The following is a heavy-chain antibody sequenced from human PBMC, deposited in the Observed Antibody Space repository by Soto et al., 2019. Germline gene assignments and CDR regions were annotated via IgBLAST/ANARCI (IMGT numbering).Heavy chain of an antibody. CDR3: ARPGYYDSSGYYHNYYYYGMDV. CDR1: GGTFSSYA. J-gene: IGHJ6*02. Sequence: ASVKVSCKASGGTFSSYAISWVRQAPGQGLEWMGGIIPIFGTANYAQKFQGRVTITADESTSTAYMELSSLRSEDTAVYYCARPGYYDSSGYYHNYYYYGMDVWVQGTTVTVS. V-gene: IGHV1-69*13. CDR2: IIPIFGTA. D-gene: IGHD3-22*01.